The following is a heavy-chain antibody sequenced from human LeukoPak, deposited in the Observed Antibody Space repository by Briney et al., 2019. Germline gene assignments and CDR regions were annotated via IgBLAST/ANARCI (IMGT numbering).Heavy chain of an antibody. CDR1: GYTFTSYY. CDR2: INPSGGST. Sequence: GASVKVSCKASGYTFTSYYMHWVRQAPGQGLEWMGIINPSGGSTSYAQKFQGRVTMTRDMSTSTVYMELSSLRSEDTAVCYCARDGRITMVRGKDYYYYYYMDVWGKGTTVTVSS. J-gene: IGHJ6*03. D-gene: IGHD3-10*01. V-gene: IGHV1-46*01. CDR3: ARDGRITMVRGKDYYYYYYMDV.